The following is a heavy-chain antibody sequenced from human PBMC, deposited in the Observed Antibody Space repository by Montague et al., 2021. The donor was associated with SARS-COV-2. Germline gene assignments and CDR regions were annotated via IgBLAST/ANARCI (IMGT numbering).Heavy chain of an antibody. CDR3: ARAGYSSGYDY. CDR2: IKEDGGVI. D-gene: IGHD6-19*01. Sequence: SLRLSCAASGFTFSNYWMAWVRQAPGKALEWISNIKEDGGVINYVDSVKGRFTISRDNTKNLLFLQMNSLSVEDTAVYYCARAGYSSGYDYWGQGTMVTVSS. V-gene: IGHV3-7*04. CDR1: GFTFSNYW. J-gene: IGHJ4*02.